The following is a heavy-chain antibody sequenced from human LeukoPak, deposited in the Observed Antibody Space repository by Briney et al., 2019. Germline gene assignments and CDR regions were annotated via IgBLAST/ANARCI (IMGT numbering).Heavy chain of an antibody. CDR3: ASNLLAGYYYYMDV. CDR1: GYTFTGYY. Sequence: ASVKVSCKASGYTFTGYYMHWVRQAPGQGLEWMGWINPNSGGTNYAQKFQGRVTMTRDTSISTAYMEPSRLRSDDTAVYYCASNLLAGYYYYMDVWGKGTTVTVSS. J-gene: IGHJ6*03. D-gene: IGHD2-15*01. CDR2: INPNSGGT. V-gene: IGHV1-2*02.